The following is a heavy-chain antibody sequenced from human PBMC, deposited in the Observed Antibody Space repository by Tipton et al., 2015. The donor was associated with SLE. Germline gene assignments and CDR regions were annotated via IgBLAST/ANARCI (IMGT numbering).Heavy chain of an antibody. CDR1: GGSISSYY. V-gene: IGHV4-59*01. J-gene: IGHJ6*03. CDR3: ARAGLATSYYYYMDV. CDR2: NSYSGST. D-gene: IGHD5-12*01. Sequence: LRLSCTVSGGSISSYYWSWIRQPPGKGLEWIGYNSYSGSTNYNPSLKSRVTISVDTSKNQFSLKLSSVTAADTAVYYCARAGLATSYYYYMDVWGKGTTVTVSS.